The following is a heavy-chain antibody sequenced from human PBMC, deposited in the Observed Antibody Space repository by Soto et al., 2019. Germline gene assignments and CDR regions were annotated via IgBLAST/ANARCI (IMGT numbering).Heavy chain of an antibody. CDR3: ARDIAARPQGGYFDY. CDR2: INPSGGST. CDR1: GYTFTSYY. D-gene: IGHD6-6*01. J-gene: IGHJ4*02. Sequence: GPPVKFSCKASGYTFTSYYMHWVRPAPGQGLEWMGIINPSGGSTSYAQKFQGRVTMTRDTSTSTVYMELSSLRSEDTAVYYCARDIAARPQGGYFDYWGQGTLVTVSS. V-gene: IGHV1-46*01.